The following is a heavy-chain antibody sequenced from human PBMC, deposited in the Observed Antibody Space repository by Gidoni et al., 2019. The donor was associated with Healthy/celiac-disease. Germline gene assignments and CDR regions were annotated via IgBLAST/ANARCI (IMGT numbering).Heavy chain of an antibody. D-gene: IGHD3-22*01. J-gene: IGHJ4*02. CDR1: GFTFSSYA. CDR2: IRVSGGST. V-gene: IGHV3-23*01. Sequence: EVQRLESGGGLVQHGGSLRLSGAASGFTFSSYAMSWVRQAPGKGLEWVSAIRVSGGSTYYADSVKGRFTISRDNSKNTLYLQMNSLRAEDTAVYYCAKDWSYDSSPYWGQGTLVTVSS. CDR3: AKDWSYDSSPY.